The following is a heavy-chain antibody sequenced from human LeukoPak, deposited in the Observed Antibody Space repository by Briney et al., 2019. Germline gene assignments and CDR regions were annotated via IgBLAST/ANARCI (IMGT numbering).Heavy chain of an antibody. CDR3: ARGIIDSIWYLDY. D-gene: IGHD3-22*01. CDR2: IYYSGST. J-gene: IGHJ4*02. Sequence: PSETLSLTCTVSGGHISTYYWSWIRQAPGKGLEWIGYIYYSGSTKYNPSLKSRVTISVDTSKNQFSLKLSSVTAADTAVYFCARGIIDSIWYLDYWGQGTLVTVSS. V-gene: IGHV4-59*01. CDR1: GGHISTYY.